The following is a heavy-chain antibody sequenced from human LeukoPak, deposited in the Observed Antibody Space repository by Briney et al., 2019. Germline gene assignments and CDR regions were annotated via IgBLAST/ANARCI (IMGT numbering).Heavy chain of an antibody. D-gene: IGHD2-2*02. CDR3: ATTKDIVEVPAAIGYYYGMDV. V-gene: IGHV3-21*01. Sequence: GGSLRLSCAASGFTFSSYSMNWVRQAPGKGLEWVPSISSSSSYIYYADSVKGRFTISRDNAKNSLYLQMNSLRAEDTAVYYCATTKDIVEVPAAIGYYYGMDVWGQGTTVTVSS. CDR1: GFTFSSYS. CDR2: ISSSSSYI. J-gene: IGHJ6*02.